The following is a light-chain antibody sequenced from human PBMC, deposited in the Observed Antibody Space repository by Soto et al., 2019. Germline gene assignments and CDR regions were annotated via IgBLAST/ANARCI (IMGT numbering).Light chain of an antibody. CDR2: DAS. CDR3: QQRSNWPAYT. J-gene: IGKJ2*01. CDR1: QSVSSY. Sequence: EIVLTQSPATLSLSPGERATLSCRASQSVSSYLAWYQQKPGQAPRLLIYDASNRATGIPARFSGSGSGTDFTLAISSLETEDFAVYYGQQRSNWPAYTFGQGTKLEIK. V-gene: IGKV3-11*01.